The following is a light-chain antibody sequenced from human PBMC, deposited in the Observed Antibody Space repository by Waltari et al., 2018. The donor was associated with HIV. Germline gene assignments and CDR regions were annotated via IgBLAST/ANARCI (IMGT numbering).Light chain of an antibody. CDR1: KGGYKY. CDR3: QAWDSSTGDYV. J-gene: IGLJ1*01. V-gene: IGLV3-1*01. CDR2: EDT. Sequence: SYELTQAPSVSVSPGQTASIPCSGDKGGYKYTCWYHQKPGQSPVLVIYEDTKRPSGIPERFSGSVSGNTATLTISGTQAMDETDYYCQAWDSSTGDYVFGPGTRVTVL.